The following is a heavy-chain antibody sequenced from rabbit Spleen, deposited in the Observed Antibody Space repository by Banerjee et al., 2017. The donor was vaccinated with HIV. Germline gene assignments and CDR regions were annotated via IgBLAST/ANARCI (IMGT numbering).Heavy chain of an antibody. CDR1: GFTISNGYW. V-gene: IGHV1S45*01. Sequence: QEQLEESGGDLVKPGASLTLTCKASGFTISNGYWICWVRQAPGKGLEWIACIYVGSGSTYYASWVKGRFTISKTSSTTVTLQMTSLTAADTATYFCARGISNNGDGYNLWGQGTLVTVS. CDR2: IYVGSGST. CDR3: ARGISNNGDGYNL. J-gene: IGHJ4*01. D-gene: IGHD2-1*01.